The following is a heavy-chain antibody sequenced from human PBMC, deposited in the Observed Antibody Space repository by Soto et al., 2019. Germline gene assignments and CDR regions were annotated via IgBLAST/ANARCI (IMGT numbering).Heavy chain of an antibody. CDR3: ARDLGVALATLTLDS. V-gene: IGHV3-21*01. J-gene: IGHJ4*02. CDR2: ITTSSSFR. CDR1: GFTFSTYS. Sequence: GGSLRLSCVASGFTFSTYSMNWVRQAPGKGLEWVADITTSSSFRFYADSVKGRFTISRDDAKNSLYLQMNNLRVEDTGVYYCARDLGVALATLTLDSWGQGTLVTVS. D-gene: IGHD3-16*01.